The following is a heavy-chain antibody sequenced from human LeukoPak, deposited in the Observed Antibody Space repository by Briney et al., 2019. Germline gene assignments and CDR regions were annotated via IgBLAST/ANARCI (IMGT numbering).Heavy chain of an antibody. CDR3: ACYSGGWYHYFQH. Sequence: PSETLSLTCSVSGGSLSSYYWSWIRQPPGKGLEWVGYIHYSGNTNYNPSLKSRVITSVDMSKNQISLKLSSVTAADTAVYYCACYSGGWYHYFQHWGQGALVTVSS. CDR1: GGSLSSYY. V-gene: IGHV4-59*01. CDR2: IHYSGNT. D-gene: IGHD6-19*01. J-gene: IGHJ1*01.